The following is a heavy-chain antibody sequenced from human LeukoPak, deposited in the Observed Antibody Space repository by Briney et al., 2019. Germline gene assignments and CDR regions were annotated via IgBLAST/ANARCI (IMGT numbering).Heavy chain of an antibody. CDR3: AKDGNYFNFDS. J-gene: IGHJ4*02. CDR2: ITGSGDDT. Sequence: PGGSLRLSCVASGFTFSSYVMNWVRQAPGKGLEWVSTITGSGDDTHHADSVKGRFTISRDNSINTLCLQMNSLRAEDTAIYYCAKDGNYFNFDSWGQGTLVTVSS. CDR1: GFTFSSYV. V-gene: IGHV3-23*01. D-gene: IGHD1-26*01.